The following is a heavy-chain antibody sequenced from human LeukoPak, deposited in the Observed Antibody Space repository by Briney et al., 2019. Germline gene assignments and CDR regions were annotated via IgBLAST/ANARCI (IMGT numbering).Heavy chain of an antibody. Sequence: GGSLRLSCAASGFTFSSYAMSWVRQAPGKGLEWVSSMSDGGSSTYYADSVKGHFTISRDNSKNTLYLQMSSLRAEDTALYYCAKTIRATTYFFDYWGQGTLVTVSS. J-gene: IGHJ4*02. CDR2: MSDGGSST. CDR3: AKTIRATTYFFDY. V-gene: IGHV3-23*01. D-gene: IGHD1-26*01. CDR1: GFTFSSYA.